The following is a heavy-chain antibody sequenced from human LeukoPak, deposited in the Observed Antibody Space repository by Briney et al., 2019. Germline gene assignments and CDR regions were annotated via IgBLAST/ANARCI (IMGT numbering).Heavy chain of an antibody. D-gene: IGHD5-18*01. CDR2: ISYDGSNK. CDR1: GSTFSSYV. V-gene: IGHV3-30*18. Sequence: PGRSLRLSCAASGSTFSSYVMHWVRQAPGKGLEWVAVISYDGSNKYYADSVKGRFTISRDNSKNTLYLQMNSLRAEDTAVYYCAKSGIQLWSDAFDIWGQGTMVTVSS. CDR3: AKSGIQLWSDAFDI. J-gene: IGHJ3*02.